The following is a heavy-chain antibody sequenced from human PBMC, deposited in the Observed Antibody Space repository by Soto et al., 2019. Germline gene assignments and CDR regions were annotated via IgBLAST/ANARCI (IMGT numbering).Heavy chain of an antibody. CDR2: ISGSGSGT. Sequence: GGSLRLSCAASGFTFSSYAMSWFRQAPGKGLEWVSGISGSGSGTHYADSVKGRFTISRDNSKNTLYLQMNSLRAEDMAVYYCAKYHGRSAHLDFWGQGTPVTVSS. CDR3: AKYHGRSAHLDF. CDR1: GFTFSSYA. J-gene: IGHJ4*02. V-gene: IGHV3-23*01.